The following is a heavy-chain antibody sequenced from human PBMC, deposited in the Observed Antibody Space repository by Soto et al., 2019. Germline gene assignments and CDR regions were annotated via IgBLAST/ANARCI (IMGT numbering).Heavy chain of an antibody. CDR2: IIPMFPTT. V-gene: IGHV1-69*06. CDR1: GDSFRRNS. Sequence: SVKVSCKASGDSFRRNSIHWVRQAPGQGLEWMGGIIPMFPTTSYAQKFKGRLTINADKSTSTAYMEMTSLRSEDTAVYYCARDGDSADYGYWGQGTLVTGSS. D-gene: IGHD2-21*01. J-gene: IGHJ4*02. CDR3: ARDGDSADYGY.